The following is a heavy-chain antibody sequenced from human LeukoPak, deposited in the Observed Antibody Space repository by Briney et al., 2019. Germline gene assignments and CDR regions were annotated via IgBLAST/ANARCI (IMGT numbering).Heavy chain of an antibody. D-gene: IGHD2-21*01. CDR3: ARIRCSPGDDSCYNY. Sequence: SETLSLTCTVSGGSISSSSYYWGWIRQPPGKGLEWIGSIYYSGDTYYNPSLKSRRVTISVDTSKNQFSLRLSSVTAADTAVYYCARIRCSPGDDSCYNYWGRGTLVTVSS. J-gene: IGHJ4*02. CDR2: IYYSGDT. V-gene: IGHV4-39*01. CDR1: GGSISSSSYY.